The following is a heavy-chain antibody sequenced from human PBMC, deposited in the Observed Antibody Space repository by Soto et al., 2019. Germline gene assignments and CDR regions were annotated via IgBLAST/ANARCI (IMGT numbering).Heavy chain of an antibody. Sequence: SVKVSCKASGGTFSSYAISWVRQAPGQGLEWMGGIFPIFGTANYAQKFQGRVTITADESTSTAYMELSSLRSEDTAVYYCASVMYYYDSSGYYQHWGQGTLVTVSS. CDR1: GGTFSSYA. J-gene: IGHJ4*02. V-gene: IGHV1-69*13. CDR2: IFPIFGTA. D-gene: IGHD3-22*01. CDR3: ASVMYYYDSSGYYQH.